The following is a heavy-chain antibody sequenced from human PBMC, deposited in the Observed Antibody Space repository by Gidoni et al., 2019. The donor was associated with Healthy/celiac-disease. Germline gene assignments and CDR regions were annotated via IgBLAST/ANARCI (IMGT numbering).Heavy chain of an antibody. CDR3: ARSCSGGSCYGNAFDY. CDR2: INPSGGST. V-gene: IGHV1-46*01. Sequence: QVQLVQSGAEVKKPGASVKVSCKASGYTFTSYYMHWVRQAPGQGLEWMGIINPSGGSTSYAQKFQGRVTMTRDTSTSTVYMELSSLRSEDTAVYYCARSCSGGSCYGNAFDYWGQGTLVTVSS. D-gene: IGHD2-15*01. J-gene: IGHJ4*02. CDR1: GYTFTSYY.